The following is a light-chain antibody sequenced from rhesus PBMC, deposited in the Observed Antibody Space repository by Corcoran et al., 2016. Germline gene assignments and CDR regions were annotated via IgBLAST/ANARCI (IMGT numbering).Light chain of an antibody. V-gene: IGKV1-32*01. CDR1: QAIRKY. J-gene: IGKJ4*01. CDR3: QQYNSSPLT. CDR2: YTK. Sequence: DIQMTQSPSSLSASVGDRVTIACRASQAIRKYLNWYKQKPGKDPQLLIFYTKRLENGVPSRISGSGSGTEFTLNINNLQPEDFATYYCQQYNSSPLTFGGGTRVEI.